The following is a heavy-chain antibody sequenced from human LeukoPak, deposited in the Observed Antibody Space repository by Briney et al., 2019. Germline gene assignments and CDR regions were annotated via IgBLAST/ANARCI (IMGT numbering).Heavy chain of an antibody. D-gene: IGHD6-13*01. CDR2: FAACGDST. V-gene: IGHV3-23*01. CDR3: AKDLRGPAAGTWYFDL. Sequence: GVSLRLFCAASKFRLTTFSMGWVPRAPGKGGEGVSGFAACGDSTHYSVCVEGGFTISRDNSKSTLYLHMNSLRADDSAKYFCAKDLRGPAAGTWYFDLWGRGTLVTVSS. J-gene: IGHJ2*01. CDR1: KFRLTTFS.